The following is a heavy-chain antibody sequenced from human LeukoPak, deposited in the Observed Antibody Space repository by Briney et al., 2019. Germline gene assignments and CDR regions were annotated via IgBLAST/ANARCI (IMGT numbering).Heavy chain of an antibody. J-gene: IGHJ4*02. V-gene: IGHV3-30*18. Sequence: GGSLRLSCAASGFTFSSYAMHWVRQAPGKGLEWVAVISYDGSNKYYADSVKGRFTISRDNSKNTLYLQMNSLRAEDTAVYYCAKLVGGSGWYDDYWGQGTLVTVSS. CDR2: ISYDGSNK. CDR1: GFTFSSYA. D-gene: IGHD6-19*01. CDR3: AKLVGGSGWYDDY.